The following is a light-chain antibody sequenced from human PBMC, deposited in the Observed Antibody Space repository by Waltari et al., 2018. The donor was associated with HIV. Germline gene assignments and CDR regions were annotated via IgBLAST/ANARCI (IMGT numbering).Light chain of an antibody. CDR1: SSNIGAGYD. CDR3: QSYDSSLGHVV. J-gene: IGLJ2*01. CDR2: GNS. V-gene: IGLV1-40*01. Sequence: QSVLTQPPSVSGAPGQRVTISCTGSSSNIGAGYDVPWYQQLPGTAPKLLIYGNSNRPSGVPDRFSGSKSGTSASLAITGLQAEDEADYYCQSYDSSLGHVVFGGGTKLTVL.